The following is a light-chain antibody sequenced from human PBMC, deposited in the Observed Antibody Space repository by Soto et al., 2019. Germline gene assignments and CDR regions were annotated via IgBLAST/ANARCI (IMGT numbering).Light chain of an antibody. J-gene: IGKJ1*01. V-gene: IGKV3-15*01. CDR2: CAS. Sequence: EIVMTQSPATLSVSPGERATLSCRASQSVSSNLAWYQQKPGQAPRLLIYCASTRATATPARFSGSGSGTDFTLTISSLQSEDFAVYYCQQYNSWRSFGQGTKVESK. CDR3: QQYNSWRS. CDR1: QSVSSN.